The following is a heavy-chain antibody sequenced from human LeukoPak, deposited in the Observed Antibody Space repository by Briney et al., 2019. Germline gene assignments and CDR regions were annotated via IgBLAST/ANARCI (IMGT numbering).Heavy chain of an antibody. D-gene: IGHD6-6*01. CDR2: ISSSSSYI. CDR1: GFTFSSYS. J-gene: IGHJ4*02. Sequence: GGSLRLSCEASGFTFSSYSMNWVRQAPGKGLEWVSSISSSSSYIYYADSVKGRFTISRDNAKNSLYLQMNSLRAEDTAVYYCARDKQLAPPRPFDYWGQGTLVTVSS. CDR3: ARDKQLAPPRPFDY. V-gene: IGHV3-21*01.